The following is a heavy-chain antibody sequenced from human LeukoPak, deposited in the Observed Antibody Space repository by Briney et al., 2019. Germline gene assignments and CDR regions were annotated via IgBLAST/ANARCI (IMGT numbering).Heavy chain of an antibody. V-gene: IGHV3-23*01. Sequence: GGSLRLSCAASTFIFSDYAMTWVRQAPGKGLEWVSTISGGGDATYYAHSVKGRFTISRDNSKNTLYLQMNSLRAEDTAVYYCARGLLGAPTSYFDYWGQGTLVTVSS. J-gene: IGHJ4*02. D-gene: IGHD1-26*01. CDR1: TFIFSDYA. CDR3: ARGLLGAPTSYFDY. CDR2: ISGGGDAT.